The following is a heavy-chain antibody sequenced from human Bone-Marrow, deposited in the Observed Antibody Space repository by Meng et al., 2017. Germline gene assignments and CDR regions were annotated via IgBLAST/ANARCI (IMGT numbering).Heavy chain of an antibody. Sequence: GGSLRLSCAASGFRFSSYGMHWVRQAPGKGLEWVAFIWYDGSKQYYTDSVEGRFTISRDNSKNTVSLLMSSLRAEDTAVYYCARDDCTSNHYYDLHWYFELWGRGTLVTVSS. CDR1: GFRFSSYG. CDR2: IWYDGSKQ. CDR3: ARDDCTSNHYYDLHWYFEL. D-gene: IGHD2-2*01. V-gene: IGHV3-33*01. J-gene: IGHJ2*01.